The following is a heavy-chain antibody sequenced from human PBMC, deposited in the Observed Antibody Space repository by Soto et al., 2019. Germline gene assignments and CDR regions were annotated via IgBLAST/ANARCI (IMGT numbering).Heavy chain of an antibody. CDR2: IKQDGSEK. Sequence: EVQLVESGGGLVQPGGSLRLSCAASGFTFSSYWMSWVRQAPGKGLEWVANIKQDGSEKYYVDSVKGRFTISRDNAKNSLDLQKNRLGGEDTAVDYCGRDQGYYGSGNNYYYFYMDVWGKGATGTVSS. V-gene: IGHV3-7*01. CDR3: GRDQGYYGSGNNYYYFYMDV. D-gene: IGHD3-10*01. CDR1: GFTFSSYW. J-gene: IGHJ6*03.